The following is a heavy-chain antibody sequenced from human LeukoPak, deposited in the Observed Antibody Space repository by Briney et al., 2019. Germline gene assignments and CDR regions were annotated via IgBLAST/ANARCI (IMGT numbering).Heavy chain of an antibody. CDR1: GYTFTTYG. V-gene: IGHV1-18*01. J-gene: IGHJ5*02. D-gene: IGHD6-19*01. CDR3: TRAYGSGWYGYNWFDP. CDR2: ISAYNDNT. Sequence: ASVKVSCKASGYTFTTYGISWVRQAPGQGLEWMGWISAYNDNTNYAQKLQGRVTMTTDTSTSTAYMELRSLRSDDTAVYYCTRAYGSGWYGYNWFDPWGQGTLVTVSS.